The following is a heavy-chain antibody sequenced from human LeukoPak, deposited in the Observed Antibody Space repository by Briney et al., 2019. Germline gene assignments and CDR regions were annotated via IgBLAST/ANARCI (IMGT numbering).Heavy chain of an antibody. CDR3: ASVGYCSGGSCYAAEYYYYGMDV. V-gene: IGHV3-21*01. J-gene: IGHJ6*02. D-gene: IGHD2-15*01. Sequence: GGSLRLSRAASGFTFSSYSMNWVRQAPGKGLEWVSSISSSSSYIYYADSVKGRFTISRDNAKNSLYLQMNSLRAEDTAVYYCASVGYCSGGSCYAAEYYYYGMDVWGQGTTVTVSS. CDR2: ISSSSSYI. CDR1: GFTFSSYS.